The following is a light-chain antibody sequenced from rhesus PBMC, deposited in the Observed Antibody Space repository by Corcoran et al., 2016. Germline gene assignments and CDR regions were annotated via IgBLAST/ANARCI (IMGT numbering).Light chain of an antibody. V-gene: IGKV1-69*01. CDR2: RAS. J-gene: IGKJ1*01. CDR1: QGISKW. Sequence: DIQMTQSPSSLSASVGDRVTITCRASQGISKWVAWYQQKPGKAPKLLIYRASNLEAGVPSRFSGSGSGTGFTLTVSSLQPEDFATYYCQQYDSFPWKFAQGTQVEFK. CDR3: QQYDSFPWK.